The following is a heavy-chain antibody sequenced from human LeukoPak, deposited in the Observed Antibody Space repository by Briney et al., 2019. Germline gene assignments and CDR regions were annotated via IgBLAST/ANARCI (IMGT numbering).Heavy chain of an antibody. D-gene: IGHD2-21*02. CDR1: GDSISSRSYS. V-gene: IGHV4-39*07. CDR2: INHSGST. Sequence: SETLSLTCTVSGDSISSRSYSWSWIRQSPGKGLEWIGEINHSGSTNYNPSLKSRVTIAADTSKKEFSLKLTSVTAADTAVSYCTTSRLLPAAIHFYYYYFMDVWGTGTTVTVSS. CDR3: TTSRLLPAAIHFYYYYFMDV. J-gene: IGHJ6*03.